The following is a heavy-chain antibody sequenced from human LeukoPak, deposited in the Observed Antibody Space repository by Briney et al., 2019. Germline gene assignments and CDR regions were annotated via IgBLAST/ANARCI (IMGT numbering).Heavy chain of an antibody. D-gene: IGHD6-19*01. J-gene: IGHJ6*03. V-gene: IGHV4-4*07. CDR2: IYTSGST. CDR3: ARGTSPVAPYYYYYYYMDV. Sequence: SETLSLTFTVSGGSISSYYWSWIRQPAGKGLEWIGRIYTSGSTNYNPSLKSRVTMSVDTSKNQFSLKLSSVTAADTAVYYCARGTSPVAPYYYYYYYMDVWGKGTTVTVSS. CDR1: GGSISSYY.